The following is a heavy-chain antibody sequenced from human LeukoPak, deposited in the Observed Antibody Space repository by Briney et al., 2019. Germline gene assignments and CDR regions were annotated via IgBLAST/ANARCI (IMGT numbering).Heavy chain of an antibody. D-gene: IGHD1-14*01. CDR3: ASPTGY. V-gene: IGHV4-39*07. CDR1: GGSISSSSYY. CDR2: IYYSGST. J-gene: IGHJ4*02. Sequence: KPSETLSLTCTVSGGSISSSSYYWGWIRQPPGKGLEWIGSIYYSGSTHYNSSLKSRVTISVDTSKNQFSLKLSSLTAADTAVYYCASPTGYWGQGTLVTVSS.